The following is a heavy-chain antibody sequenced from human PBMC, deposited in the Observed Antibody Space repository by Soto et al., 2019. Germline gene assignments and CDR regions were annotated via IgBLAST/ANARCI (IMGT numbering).Heavy chain of an antibody. CDR3: ARADYSDSSGFYYEY. Sequence: QVQLVQSGAEVKKPGASVKVSCKASVYIFTNHYIHWVLQAPGQGLEWMGIINPSGGSTNYLQKFQGRVNMTRDTSTSTVYMELSRLRSEDTAVYFCARADYSDSSGFYYEYWGKGTLVTVSS. CDR1: VYIFTNHY. D-gene: IGHD3-22*01. CDR2: INPSGGST. V-gene: IGHV1-46*01. J-gene: IGHJ4*02.